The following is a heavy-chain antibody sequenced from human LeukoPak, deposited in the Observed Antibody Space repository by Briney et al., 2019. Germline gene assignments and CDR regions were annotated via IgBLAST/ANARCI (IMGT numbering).Heavy chain of an antibody. D-gene: IGHD3-16*02. CDR1: GYTFTSYG. V-gene: IGHV1-18*01. CDR3: ARDKFVYDYVWGSYRIDY. CDR2: ISAYNGNT. J-gene: IGHJ4*02. Sequence: ASVEVSCKASGYTFTSYGISWVRQAPGQGLEWMGWISAYNGNTNYAQKLQGRVTMTTDTSTSTAYMELRSLRSDDTAVYYCARDKFVYDYVWGSYRIDYWGQGTLVTVSS.